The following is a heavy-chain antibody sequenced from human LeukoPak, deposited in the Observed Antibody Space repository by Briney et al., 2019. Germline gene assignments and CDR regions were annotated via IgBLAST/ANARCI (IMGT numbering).Heavy chain of an antibody. Sequence: GGSLRLSCAASGFTVSSNYMSWVRQAPGKGLEWVSVIYSGGSTYYADSVKGRFTISRDNSKNTLYLQMNSLRAEDTAVYYCARGVIAAPYAFDIWGQGTMVTVSS. CDR2: IYSGGST. J-gene: IGHJ3*02. CDR1: GFTVSSNY. CDR3: ARGVIAAPYAFDI. D-gene: IGHD6-25*01. V-gene: IGHV3-53*01.